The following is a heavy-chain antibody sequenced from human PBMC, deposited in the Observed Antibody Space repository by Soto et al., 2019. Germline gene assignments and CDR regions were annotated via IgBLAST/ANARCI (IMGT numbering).Heavy chain of an antibody. CDR3: ARDRRWLPRGPNNWLDL. Sequence: NPSETLSLTCTVSGGSINSGDYYGTWFRQPPGKGLEWIGYIYYDGNSQHNPSLKSRVTMSIDTSKNQFSLNLSSVTAADTAVYYCARDRRWLPRGPNNWLDLWGQGTQVTVSS. CDR1: GGSINSGDYY. V-gene: IGHV4-30-4*01. CDR2: IYYDGNS. J-gene: IGHJ5*02. D-gene: IGHD5-12*01.